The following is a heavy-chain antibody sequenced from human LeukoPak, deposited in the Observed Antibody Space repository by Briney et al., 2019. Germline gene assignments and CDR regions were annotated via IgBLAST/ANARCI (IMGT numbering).Heavy chain of an antibody. V-gene: IGHV1-69*05. CDR1: GGTFSSDA. J-gene: IGHJ4*02. CDR3: ARVVAYSSGYYYVGY. Sequence: GASVKVSCKASGGTFSSDAISWVRQAPGQGLEWMGGIIPIFGTANYAQKFQGRVTITTDESTSTAYMELSSLRSEDTAVYYCARVVAYSSGYYYVGYWGQGTLVTVSS. CDR2: IIPIFGTA. D-gene: IGHD3-22*01.